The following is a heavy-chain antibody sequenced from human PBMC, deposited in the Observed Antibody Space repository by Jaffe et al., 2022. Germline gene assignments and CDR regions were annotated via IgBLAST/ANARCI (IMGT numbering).Heavy chain of an antibody. D-gene: IGHD6-19*01. J-gene: IGHJ4*02. CDR2: ISSSSSYI. V-gene: IGHV3-21*01. CDR1: GFTFSSYS. CDR3: ARILSSGWYRANDY. Sequence: EVQLVESGGGLVKPGGSLRLSCAASGFTFSSYSMNWVRQAPGKGLEWVSSISSSSSYIYYADSVKGRFTISRDNAKNSLYLQMNSLRAEDTAVYYCARILSSGWYRANDYWGQGTLVTVSS.